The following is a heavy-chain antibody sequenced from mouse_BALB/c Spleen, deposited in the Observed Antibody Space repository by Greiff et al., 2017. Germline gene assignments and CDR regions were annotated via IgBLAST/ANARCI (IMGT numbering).Heavy chain of an antibody. D-gene: IGHD2-1*01. CDR2: ISSGGST. V-gene: IGHV5-6-5*01. Sequence: EVQLVESGGGLVKPGGSLKLSCAASGFTFSSYAMSWVRQTPEKRLEWVASISSGGSTYYPDSVKGRFTISRDNARNILYLQMSSLRSEDTAMYYCARGMGGNFLDYWGQGTTLTVSS. CDR1: GFTFSSYA. J-gene: IGHJ2*01. CDR3: ARGMGGNFLDY.